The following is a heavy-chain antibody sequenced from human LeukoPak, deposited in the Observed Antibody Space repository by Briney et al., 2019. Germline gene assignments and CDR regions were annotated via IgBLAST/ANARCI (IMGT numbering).Heavy chain of an antibody. J-gene: IGHJ4*02. CDR3: ARVETTVTTEYFDY. CDR1: GFTFSSYT. Sequence: GRSVRLSCAASGFTFSSYTMHWVRQTPGKGLEWVAVISYDGSNSYYGDSVKGRFTISRDSSKNTLYLQMNSLRAEDTAVYYCARVETTVTTEYFDYWGQGTLVTVSS. V-gene: IGHV3-30-3*01. CDR2: ISYDGSNS. D-gene: IGHD4-17*01.